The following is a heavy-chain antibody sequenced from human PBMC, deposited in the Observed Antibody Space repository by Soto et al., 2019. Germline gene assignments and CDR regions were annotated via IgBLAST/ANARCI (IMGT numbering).Heavy chain of an antibody. Sequence: GGSLRLSCAASGFTFSSYSMNWVRQAPGKGLEWVSSISSSSSYIYYADSVRGRFTISRDNAKNSLYLQMNSLRAEDTAVYYCAXDVGLRMDYWGQGTLVTVSS. J-gene: IGHJ4*02. V-gene: IGHV3-21*01. CDR1: GFTFSSYS. CDR3: AXDVGLRMDY. D-gene: IGHD4-17*01. CDR2: ISSSSSYI.